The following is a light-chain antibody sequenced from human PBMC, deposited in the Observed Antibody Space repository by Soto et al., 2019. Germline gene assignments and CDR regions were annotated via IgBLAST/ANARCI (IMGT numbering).Light chain of an antibody. J-gene: IGKJ1*01. V-gene: IGKV3-20*01. CDR1: QSVSSSY. CDR2: GAS. CDR3: QQYGSSRGT. Sequence: EIVLTQSPGTLSLSPGERATLSCRSSQSVSSSYLAWYQQTPGTAPRLLIYGASSRATGIPDRFSGSGSGTVFTLTISRLEPEDFAVYYCQQYGSSRGTFGQGTKVDIK.